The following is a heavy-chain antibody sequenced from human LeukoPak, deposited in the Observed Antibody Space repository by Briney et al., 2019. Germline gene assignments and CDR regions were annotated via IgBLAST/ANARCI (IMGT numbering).Heavy chain of an antibody. J-gene: IGHJ4*02. D-gene: IGHD3-16*01. V-gene: IGHV4-34*01. CDR1: GGSFSGYY. CDR3: ARHYGP. Sequence: SETLSLTCAVYGGSFSGYYWSWIRQPPGKGLEWIGEINHSGSTYYNPSLRSRVTILVDTSKNQFSLKLNSVTATDTAVYYCARHYGPWGQGTLVTVSS. CDR2: INHSGST.